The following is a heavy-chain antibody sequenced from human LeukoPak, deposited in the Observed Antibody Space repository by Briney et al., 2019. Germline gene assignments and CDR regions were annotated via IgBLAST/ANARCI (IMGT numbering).Heavy chain of an antibody. CDR2: INWNGGST. V-gene: IGHV3-20*04. CDR3: ASGMEWLSGTYYYYYMDV. Sequence: PGGSLRLSCAASGFTFDDYGMSWVRHAPGKGLEWVSGINWNGGSTVYADSVKGRFTISRDNAKNSLYLQMNSLRAEDTALYYCASGMEWLSGTYYYYYMDVWGKGTTVTVSS. D-gene: IGHD3-3*01. CDR1: GFTFDDYG. J-gene: IGHJ6*03.